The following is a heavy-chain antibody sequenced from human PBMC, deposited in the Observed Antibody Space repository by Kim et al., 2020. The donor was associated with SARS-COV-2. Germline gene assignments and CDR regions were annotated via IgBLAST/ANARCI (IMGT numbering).Heavy chain of an antibody. CDR3: ARDGPLTTHFYYYGIDV. V-gene: IGHV4-59*13. J-gene: IGHJ6*02. Sequence: SETLSLTCTVSGGSISSYYWSWIRQPPGKGLEWIGYIYYSGSTNYNPSLKSRVTISVDTSKNQFSLKLSSVTAADTAVYYCARDGPLTTHFYYYGIDVWGQGTTVAVSS. CDR1: GGSISSYY. D-gene: IGHD4-17*01. CDR2: IYYSGST.